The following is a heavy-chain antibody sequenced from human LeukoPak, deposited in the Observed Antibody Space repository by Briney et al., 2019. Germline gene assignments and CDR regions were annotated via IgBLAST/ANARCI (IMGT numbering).Heavy chain of an antibody. CDR2: IYYSGST. V-gene: IGHV4-39*07. CDR1: GGSISSSSYY. J-gene: IGHJ4*02. D-gene: IGHD3-10*01. Sequence: SETLSLTCTVSGGSISSSSYYWGWIRQPPGKGLEWIGSIYYSGSTYYNPSLKSRVTISVDTSKNQFSLKLSSVTAADTAVYYCARLSVVRGVIIPLDYWGQGTLVTVSS. CDR3: ARLSVVRGVIIPLDY.